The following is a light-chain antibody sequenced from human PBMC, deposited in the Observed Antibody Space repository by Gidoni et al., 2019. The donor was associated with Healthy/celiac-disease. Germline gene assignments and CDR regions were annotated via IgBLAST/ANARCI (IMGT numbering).Light chain of an antibody. CDR1: QYISNS. J-gene: IGKJ4*01. V-gene: IGKV1-33*01. CDR2: DAS. CDR3: QHCDNLPLS. Sequence: DIQMTQSPSSLSASVGDRVTITCQASQYISNSLNWYQQKPGRAPKLLICDASNLETGVPSRFSGSGSGTDFTFTISGLQPEDVATYYCQHCDNLPLSFGGXTKVEIK.